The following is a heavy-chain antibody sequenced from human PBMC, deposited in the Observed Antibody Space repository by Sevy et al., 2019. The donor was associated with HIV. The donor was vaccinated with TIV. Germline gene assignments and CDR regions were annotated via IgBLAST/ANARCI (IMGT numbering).Heavy chain of an antibody. D-gene: IGHD5-18*01. V-gene: IGHV3-66*01. Sequence: GGSLRLSCAASGFTGNSNYMTWVRQAPGKGLEGVSVIHSDDTTYHADSVKDRFTISRDNFKNTLYLHMSSLRADHTAVYYCARGKSGYGYALNYWGQGTLVTVSS. J-gene: IGHJ4*02. CDR2: IHSDDTT. CDR1: GFTGNSNY. CDR3: ARGKSGYGYALNY.